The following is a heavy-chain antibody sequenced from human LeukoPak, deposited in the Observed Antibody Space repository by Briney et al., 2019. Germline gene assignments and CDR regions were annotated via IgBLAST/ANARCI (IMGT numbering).Heavy chain of an antibody. J-gene: IGHJ3*02. D-gene: IGHD2-8*02. CDR2: IYYSGST. CDR1: GGSISSYY. CDR3: ARPAVLNDAFDI. Sequence: SETLSLTCTVSGGSISSYYWSWIRQPPGKGLEWIGYIYYSGSTNYNPSLKSRVTISVDTSKNQFSLKLSSVTAADTAVYYFARPAVLNDAFDIWGQGTMVTVSS. V-gene: IGHV4-59*01.